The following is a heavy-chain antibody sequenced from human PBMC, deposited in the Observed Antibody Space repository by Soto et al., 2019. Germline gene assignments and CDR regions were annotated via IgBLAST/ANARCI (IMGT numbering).Heavy chain of an antibody. Sequence: QVQLVQSGAEVKKPGSSVKVSCKASGGTFSSYAISWVRQAPGQGLEWMGGIIPIFGTANYAQKFQGRVTITADKSTSTAYMELSNLRSEDTAVYYCAIGWEGYPPLYYGMDVWGQGTTVTVSS. D-gene: IGHD5-12*01. J-gene: IGHJ6*02. V-gene: IGHV1-69*06. CDR1: GGTFSSYA. CDR2: IIPIFGTA. CDR3: AIGWEGYPPLYYGMDV.